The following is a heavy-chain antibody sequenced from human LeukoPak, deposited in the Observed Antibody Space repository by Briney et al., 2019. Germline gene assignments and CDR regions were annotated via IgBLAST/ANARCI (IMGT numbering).Heavy chain of an antibody. D-gene: IGHD1-26*01. V-gene: IGHV3-21*01. Sequence: GGSLRLSCAASGFTFSSYSMNWVRQAPGKGLEWVSSISSSSSYIYYADSVKGRFTISRDNAKNTLYLQMNSLRAEDTAVYYCARYSYYPNTHQDYFDYWDQGTLVTVSS. J-gene: IGHJ4*02. CDR3: ARYSYYPNTHQDYFDY. CDR2: ISSSSSYI. CDR1: GFTFSSYS.